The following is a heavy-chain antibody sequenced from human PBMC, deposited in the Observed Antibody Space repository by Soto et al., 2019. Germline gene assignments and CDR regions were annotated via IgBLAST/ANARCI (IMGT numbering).Heavy chain of an antibody. D-gene: IGHD3-22*01. Sequence: SETLSLTCTVSGGSVSSGSYYWSWIRQPPGKGLEWIGYIYYSGSTNYNPSLKSRVTISVDTSKNQFSLKLSSVTAEDTAVYYCAGRVLAYYYDPGLIPPPDYWGQGTLVTVSS. CDR1: GGSVSSGSYY. J-gene: IGHJ4*02. V-gene: IGHV4-61*01. CDR3: AGRVLAYYYDPGLIPPPDY. CDR2: IYYSGST.